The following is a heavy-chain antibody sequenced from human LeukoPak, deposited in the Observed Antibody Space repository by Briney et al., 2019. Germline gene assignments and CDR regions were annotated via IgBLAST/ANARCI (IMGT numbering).Heavy chain of an antibody. CDR3: ARVYSSGWYGGSYYYYMDV. V-gene: IGHV3-7*01. Sequence: PGGSLRLSCAASGFIFSSYWMSWVRQAPGKGLEWVANIKQDGSEKYYVDSVKGRFTISRDNAKNSLYLQMNSLRAEDTAVYYCARVYSSGWYGGSYYYYMDVWGKGTTVTVSS. J-gene: IGHJ6*03. D-gene: IGHD6-19*01. CDR1: GFIFSSYW. CDR2: IKQDGSEK.